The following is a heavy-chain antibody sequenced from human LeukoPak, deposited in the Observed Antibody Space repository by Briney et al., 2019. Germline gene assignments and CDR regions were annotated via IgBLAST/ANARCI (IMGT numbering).Heavy chain of an antibody. Sequence: GGSLRLSCAASGFTFSRYWMHWVRQAPGKGLVWVSRINSDGSRTNYADSVKGRFTISRDNAKNSLYLQMNSLRAEDTAVYYCAREGTAMVSSDYWGQGTLVTVSS. V-gene: IGHV3-74*01. D-gene: IGHD5-18*01. CDR1: GFTFSRYW. CDR2: INSDGSRT. CDR3: AREGTAMVSSDY. J-gene: IGHJ4*02.